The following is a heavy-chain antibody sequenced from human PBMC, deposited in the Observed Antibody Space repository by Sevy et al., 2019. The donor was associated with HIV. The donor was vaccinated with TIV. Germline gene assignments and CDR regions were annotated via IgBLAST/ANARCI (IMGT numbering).Heavy chain of an antibody. J-gene: IGHJ4*02. V-gene: IGHV3-23*01. Sequence: GGSLRLSCAASGFTFSSYAMSWVRQAPGKGLEWVSVLSGSGGSKYYADSVKGRFTISRDNSKNTLYLQMNSLRAEDTAVYYCAINDYGDYSPFDYWGQGTLVTVSS. CDR1: GFTFSSYA. D-gene: IGHD4-17*01. CDR3: AINDYGDYSPFDY. CDR2: LSGSGGSK.